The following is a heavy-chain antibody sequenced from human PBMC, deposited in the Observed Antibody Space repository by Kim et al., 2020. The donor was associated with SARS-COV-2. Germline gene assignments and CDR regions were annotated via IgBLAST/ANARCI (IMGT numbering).Heavy chain of an antibody. CDR2: INHSGST. CDR1: GGSFSGYY. J-gene: IGHJ4*02. CDR3: ARSPDYDYARGY. D-gene: IGHD3-16*01. Sequence: SETLSLTCAVYGGSFSGYYWSWIRQPPGKGLEWIGEINHSGSTNYNPSLKSRVTISVDTSKNQFSLKLSSVTAADTAVYYCARSPDYDYARGYWGQGTLVTVSS. V-gene: IGHV4-34*01.